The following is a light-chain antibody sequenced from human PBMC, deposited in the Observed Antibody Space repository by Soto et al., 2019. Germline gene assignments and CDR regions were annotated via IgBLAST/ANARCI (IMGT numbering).Light chain of an antibody. CDR1: SSDIGGSNY. V-gene: IGLV2-14*03. Sequence: QSALTQPASVSGSPGQSITISCTGASSDIGGSNYVSWYQQHPGKAPKLMLYDVNNRPSGVSNRFSGSKSGNTASLTISGLQAEDEADYYCSSFTSTSTLFGGGTQLTVL. CDR3: SSFTSTSTL. J-gene: IGLJ2*01. CDR2: DVN.